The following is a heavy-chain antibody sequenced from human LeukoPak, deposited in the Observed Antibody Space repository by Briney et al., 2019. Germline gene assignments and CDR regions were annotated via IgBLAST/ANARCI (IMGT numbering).Heavy chain of an antibody. CDR1: GFTFSNAW. D-gene: IGHD1-26*01. V-gene: IGHV3-15*01. CDR2: IKSKTDGGTT. CDR3: ARDGYTPSGGSYDFGHELDY. Sequence: GGSLRLSCAASGFTFSNAWMSWVRQAPGKGLEWVGRIKSKTDGGTTDYAAPVKGRFTISRDDSKNTLYLQMNSLRAEDTAVYYCARDGYTPSGGSYDFGHELDYWGQGTLVTVSS. J-gene: IGHJ4*02.